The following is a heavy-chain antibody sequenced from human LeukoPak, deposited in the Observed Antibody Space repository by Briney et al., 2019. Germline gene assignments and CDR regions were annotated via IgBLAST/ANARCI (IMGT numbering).Heavy chain of an antibody. V-gene: IGHV3-23*01. J-gene: IGHJ4*02. CDR3: AKNWGPGMAFYES. CDR1: GFTVSTYY. Sequence: GGSLRLSCAASGFTVSTYYMTWVRQAPGKGLEWVSAISGGGDYIYYADSVKGRFTTSRDNSKRTLYLQMSNLRAEDTAVYYCAKNWGPGMAFYESWGQGTQVTVSS. CDR2: ISGGGDYI. D-gene: IGHD5-18*01.